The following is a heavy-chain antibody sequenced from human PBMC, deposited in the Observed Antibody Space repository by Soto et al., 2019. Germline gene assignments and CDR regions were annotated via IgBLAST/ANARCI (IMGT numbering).Heavy chain of an antibody. CDR3: AKFVQVSGTDY. J-gene: IGHJ4*02. CDR2: ISDSGGT. V-gene: IGHV3-23*01. CDR1: GFTFSDYA. D-gene: IGHD1-1*01. Sequence: PGGSLRLSCEASGFTFSDYAMSWVRQAPGSGLECVSSISDSGGTYYADSVKGRFTISRDNSRNTLYLQMNSLSAEDTAIYYCAKFVQVSGTDYWGQGTQVTVSS.